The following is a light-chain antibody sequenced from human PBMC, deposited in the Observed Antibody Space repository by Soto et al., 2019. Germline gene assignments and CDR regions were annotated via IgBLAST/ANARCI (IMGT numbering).Light chain of an antibody. CDR2: DAS. CDR1: QSLSSN. V-gene: IGKV3D-15*01. Sequence: EIVLTQSPATLSVSPGERATLSCRASQSLSSNLAWYQQKPGQAPRLLIYDASNRATGIPARFSGSGSGTEFTLTISSLQSEDFAVYFCQQYNIWPQTFGQGTKV. CDR3: QQYNIWPQT. J-gene: IGKJ1*01.